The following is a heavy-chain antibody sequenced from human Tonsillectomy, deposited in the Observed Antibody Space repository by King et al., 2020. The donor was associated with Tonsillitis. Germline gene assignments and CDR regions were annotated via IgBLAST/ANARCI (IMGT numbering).Heavy chain of an antibody. D-gene: IGHD3-22*01. CDR1: GFTFSSYA. J-gene: IGHJ4*02. CDR2: ISGYGGDT. CDR3: VLPHGMSHSSGSPGFDY. V-gene: IGHV3-23*04. Sequence: VQLVESGGGLVQPGGSLRLSCAASGFTFSSYAMSWVRQAPGKGLEWVSGISGYGGDTYYADSVKGRFTISRDNSKNTLYLQMNSLRAEDTAVYYCVLPHGMSHSSGSPGFDYWGQGTLVTVSS.